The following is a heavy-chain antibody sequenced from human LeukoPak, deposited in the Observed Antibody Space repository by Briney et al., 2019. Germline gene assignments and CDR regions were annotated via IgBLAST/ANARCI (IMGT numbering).Heavy chain of an antibody. D-gene: IGHD2-2*01. CDR2: IYPGDSDT. CDR1: GYSFTSYW. J-gene: IGHJ3*02. V-gene: IGHV5-51*01. Sequence: GESLKISCKGSGYSFTSYWIGWGRQMPGKGLEWMGIIYPGDSDTRYSPSFKGQVTISADTSISTAYLQWSSLKASDTAMYYCARRKYCSSTSCFSDAFDIWGQGTMVTVSS. CDR3: ARRKYCSSTSCFSDAFDI.